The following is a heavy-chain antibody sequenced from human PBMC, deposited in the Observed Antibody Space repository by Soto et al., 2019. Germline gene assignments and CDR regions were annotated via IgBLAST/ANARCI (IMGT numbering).Heavy chain of an antibody. J-gene: IGHJ4*02. D-gene: IGHD6-6*01. CDR1: GYSISSGNY. Sequence: PSETLSLTCAVSGYSISSGNYWGWIRQPPGKGLEWIGSIYHSGSTYYSPSLKSRVTISVDTSKNQFSMKVSSVTAADTAVYYCARGSSDAFDYWGQGTLVTVS. V-gene: IGHV4-38-2*01. CDR2: IYHSGST. CDR3: ARGSSDAFDY.